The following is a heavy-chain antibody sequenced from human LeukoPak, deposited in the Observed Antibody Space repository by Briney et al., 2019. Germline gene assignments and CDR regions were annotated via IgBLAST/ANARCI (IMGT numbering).Heavy chain of an antibody. V-gene: IGHV4-59*08. CDR2: IYYSGST. Sequence: PSETLSLTCTVSGGSISSYYWSWIRQPPGKGLEWIGYIYYSGSTNYNPSLKSRVTISVDTSKNQFSLKLSSVTAADTAVYYRARHRPLQGIAVAGELDYWGQGTLVTVSS. D-gene: IGHD6-19*01. CDR1: GGSISSYY. CDR3: ARHRPLQGIAVAGELDY. J-gene: IGHJ4*02.